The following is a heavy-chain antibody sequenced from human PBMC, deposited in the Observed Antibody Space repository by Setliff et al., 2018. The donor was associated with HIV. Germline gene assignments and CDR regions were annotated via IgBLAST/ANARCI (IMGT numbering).Heavy chain of an antibody. CDR3: ARGGLGVVGAIDY. V-gene: IGHV4-4*07. CDR1: GVSISDHY. J-gene: IGHJ4*02. D-gene: IGHD2-15*01. CDR2: IYTSGST. Sequence: SETLSLTCFVSGVSISDHYWSWIRQPAGKGLEWIGRIYTSGSTNYNPSLKSRVTMSVDTSKNQFSLNLSSVTAADTAVYYCARGGLGVVGAIDYWSQGTLVTVSS.